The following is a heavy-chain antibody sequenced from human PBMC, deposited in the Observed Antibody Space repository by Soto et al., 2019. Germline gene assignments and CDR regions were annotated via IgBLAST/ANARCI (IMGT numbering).Heavy chain of an antibody. J-gene: IGHJ3*02. CDR3: AIGDDYVRGGAFDI. Sequence: XSLKVSCKASGGTFSSYAISWVRQAPGQGLEWMGGIIPIFGTANYAQKFQGRVTITADESTSTAYMELSSLRSEDTAVYYCAIGDDYVRGGAFDIWGQGTMVTGSS. V-gene: IGHV1-69*13. CDR2: IIPIFGTA. CDR1: GGTFSSYA. D-gene: IGHD3-16*01.